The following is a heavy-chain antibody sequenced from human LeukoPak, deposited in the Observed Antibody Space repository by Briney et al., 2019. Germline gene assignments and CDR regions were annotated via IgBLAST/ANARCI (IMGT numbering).Heavy chain of an antibody. CDR3: ARGYCSSTSCYGVDY. D-gene: IGHD2-2*01. V-gene: IGHV4-34*01. Sequence: SETLSLTCAVYGGSFSGYYWSWIRQPPGKGLEWIGEINHSGSTNYNPSLKSRVTISVDTSKNQFSLKLSSVTAADTAVYYCARGYCSSTSCYGVDYWGQRTLVTVSS. J-gene: IGHJ4*02. CDR2: INHSGST. CDR1: GGSFSGYY.